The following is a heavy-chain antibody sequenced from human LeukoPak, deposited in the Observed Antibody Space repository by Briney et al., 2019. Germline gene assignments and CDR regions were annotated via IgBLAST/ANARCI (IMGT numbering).Heavy chain of an antibody. J-gene: IGHJ6*02. CDR2: IYYSGST. CDR3: ARDNKGSGWYNYYYGMDV. CDR1: GGSISSGGYY. V-gene: IGHV4-61*08. Sequence: SQTLSLTCTVSGGSISSGGYYWSWIRQPPGKGLEWIGYIYYSGSTNYNPSLKSRVTISVDTSKNQFSLKLSSVTAADTAVYYCARDNKGSGWYNYYYGMDVWGQGTTVTVSS. D-gene: IGHD6-19*01.